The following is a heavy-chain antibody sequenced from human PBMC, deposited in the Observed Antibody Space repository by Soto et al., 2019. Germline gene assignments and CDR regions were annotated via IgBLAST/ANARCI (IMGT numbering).Heavy chain of an antibody. V-gene: IGHV1-8*01. CDR1: GYTFTSYD. CDR3: ARGSLRGYYYYMDV. Sequence: GASVKGSCKAPGYTFTSYDIDWVRQATGQGLEWMGWMNPNSGNTGYAQKFQGRVTMTRNTSISTAYMELSSLRSEDTAVYYCARGSLRGYYYYMDVWGKGTTVTVSS. J-gene: IGHJ6*03. CDR2: MNPNSGNT.